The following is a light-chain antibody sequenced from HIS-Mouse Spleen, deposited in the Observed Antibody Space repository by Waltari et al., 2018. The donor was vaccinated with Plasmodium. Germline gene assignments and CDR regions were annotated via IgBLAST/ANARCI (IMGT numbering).Light chain of an antibody. J-gene: IGLJ3*02. CDR2: EVS. Sequence: QSALTQPASVSGSPGQPITISCTGTSSAVGSYNLVSWYQQHPGKAPKLMIYEVSKRPSGVSKRFSGSKSGNTASLTISGLQAEDEADYYCCSYAGSSTFVFGGGTKLTVL. V-gene: IGLV2-23*02. CDR3: CSYAGSSTFV. CDR1: SSAVGSYNL.